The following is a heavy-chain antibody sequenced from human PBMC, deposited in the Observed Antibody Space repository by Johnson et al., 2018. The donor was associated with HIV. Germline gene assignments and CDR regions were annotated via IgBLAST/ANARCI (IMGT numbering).Heavy chain of an antibody. D-gene: IGHD5-18*01. CDR3: ARDGRDLVTRGGFDV. Sequence: EQLVETGGGLVQPGGSLRLSCAASGFTVSSNYMSWVRRAPGQGLEWVSVIFSVGNTYYADSVKGRFTISRDNSRNMLYLQMNSLRPEDTAVYYCARDGRDLVTRGGFDVWGPGTVVTVSS. CDR1: GFTVSSNY. J-gene: IGHJ3*01. V-gene: IGHV3-66*02. CDR2: IFSVGNT.